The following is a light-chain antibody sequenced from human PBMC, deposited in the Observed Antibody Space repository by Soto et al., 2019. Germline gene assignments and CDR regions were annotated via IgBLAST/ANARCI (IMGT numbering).Light chain of an antibody. J-gene: IGLJ2*01. CDR1: SSDVGGYNY. CDR2: EVS. Sequence: QSALTQPPSASGSPGQSVTISCTGTSSDVGGYNYVSWYQQHPGKAPKLMISEVSKRPSGVPDRFSGYKSGNTASLTVSGLQAEDAADYYCSSFAGHNNLVFGGGTKLTVL. CDR3: SSFAGHNNLV. V-gene: IGLV2-8*01.